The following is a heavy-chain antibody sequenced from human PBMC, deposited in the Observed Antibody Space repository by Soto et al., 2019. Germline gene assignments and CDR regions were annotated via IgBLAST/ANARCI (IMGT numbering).Heavy chain of an antibody. CDR2: IIPIFGTA. D-gene: IGHD4-4*01. V-gene: IGHV1-69*01. J-gene: IGHJ5*02. Sequence: QVQLVQSGAEVKKPGSSVKVSCTASGGTFSSYAISWVRQAPGQGLEWMGGIIPIFGTANYAQKFQGRVTITADESTSTAYMELSSLRSEDTAVYYCARDRKRDYSLFDWFDPWGQGTLVTVSS. CDR3: ARDRKRDYSLFDWFDP. CDR1: GGTFSSYA.